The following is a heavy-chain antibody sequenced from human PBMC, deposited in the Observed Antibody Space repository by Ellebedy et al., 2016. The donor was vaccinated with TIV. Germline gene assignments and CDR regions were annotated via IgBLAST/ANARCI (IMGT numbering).Heavy chain of an antibody. CDR3: GAGDGWLSDY. CDR1: GFSFRNSW. D-gene: IGHD5-24*01. CDR2: IKQDGSQK. Sequence: GESLKISCAGSGFSFRNSWMTWVRQGTGKGLAWVASIKQDGSQKDYVDSAKGRFTISRDNAKGSLYLEMTRLRVDDTAVYYCGAGDGWLSDYWGRGTLVTVSS. J-gene: IGHJ4*02. V-gene: IGHV3-7*01.